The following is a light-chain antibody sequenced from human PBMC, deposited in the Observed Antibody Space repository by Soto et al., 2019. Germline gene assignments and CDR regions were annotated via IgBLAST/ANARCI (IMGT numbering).Light chain of an antibody. V-gene: IGKV1-5*01. CDR3: QQYNNYATWT. CDR2: HAS. CDR1: QSISTS. Sequence: DIQMTQSPSTLSASVGDRVTITCRASQSISTSLTWYQQKPGKAPKLLIYHASSLESGVPSRFSGSGSGTEFTLTISSLQPEDFAIYYCQQYNNYATWTFGQGTKVDIK. J-gene: IGKJ1*01.